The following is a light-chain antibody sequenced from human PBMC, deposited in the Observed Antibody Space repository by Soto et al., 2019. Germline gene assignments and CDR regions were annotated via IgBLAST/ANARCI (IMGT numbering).Light chain of an antibody. Sequence: SVLTQPASVSGSPGQSITISCTGTSSDVGGYNYVSWYQQHPGKAPKLMIYAVTDRPSGVSSRFSGPKSGNTASLTISGLQAEDEADYYCSSYTSSSTLFGTGTKGTVL. V-gene: IGLV2-14*01. J-gene: IGLJ1*01. CDR2: AVT. CDR3: SSYTSSSTL. CDR1: SSDVGGYNY.